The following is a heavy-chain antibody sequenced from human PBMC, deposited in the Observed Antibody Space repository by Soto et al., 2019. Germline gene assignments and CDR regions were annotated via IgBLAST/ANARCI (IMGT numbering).Heavy chain of an antibody. CDR3: ASNLNTVTPTGNYYYYGMDV. V-gene: IGHV1-69*06. CDR2: IIPIFGTA. D-gene: IGHD4-4*01. J-gene: IGHJ6*02. Sequence: GGSVKVSCKASGGTFSSYAISWVRQAPGQGLEWMGGIIPIFGTANYAQKFQGRVTITADKSTSTAYMELSSLRSEDTAVYYCASNLNTVTPTGNYYYYGMDVWGQGTTVTVSS. CDR1: GGTFSSYA.